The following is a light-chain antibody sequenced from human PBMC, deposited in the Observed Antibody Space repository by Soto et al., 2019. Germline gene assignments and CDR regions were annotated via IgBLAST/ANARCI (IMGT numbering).Light chain of an antibody. CDR3: GTWDSSLSAGV. Sequence: QSVLTQPPSVSAAPGQKVTISCSGGSSNIGNGYVSWYQQLPGTAPKLLIYDNHKRPSGIPDRFSGSMSGTSATLDITGLQNAYEGDYYCGTWDSSLSAGVFGGGTKLTV. CDR2: DNH. V-gene: IGLV1-51*01. CDR1: SSNIGNGY. J-gene: IGLJ2*01.